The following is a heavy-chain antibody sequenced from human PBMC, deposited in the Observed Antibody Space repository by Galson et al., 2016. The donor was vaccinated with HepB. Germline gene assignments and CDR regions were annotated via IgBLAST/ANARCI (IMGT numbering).Heavy chain of an antibody. D-gene: IGHD5-24*01. CDR2: IFYTGTT. CDR1: GGSISTNNHY. Sequence: SETLSLTCTVSGGSISTNNHYWVWVRQPPGKGLEWVGTIFYTGTTYYSPSLKRRVNVSVDTSRNQLSLKLTSVTAADTAVYFCARLMAIGAFDYWGQGILVTVSS. CDR3: ARLMAIGAFDY. J-gene: IGHJ4*02. V-gene: IGHV4-39*01.